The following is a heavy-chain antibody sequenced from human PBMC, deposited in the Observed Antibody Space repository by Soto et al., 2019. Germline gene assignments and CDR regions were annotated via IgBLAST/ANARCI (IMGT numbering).Heavy chain of an antibody. CDR2: VSWNSGAK. CDR1: GFSFDYFG. D-gene: IGHD2-21*02. Sequence: PGGSRRLSCLASGFSFDYFGMNWVRQRPGKGLEWVSSVSWNSGAKLYADSVEGRFAISRDSAKKSVYLQMNSLRPDDTAFYYCAKGVATAVPALDYWGQGTLVTVSS. V-gene: IGHV3-9*01. CDR3: AKGVATAVPALDY. J-gene: IGHJ4*02.